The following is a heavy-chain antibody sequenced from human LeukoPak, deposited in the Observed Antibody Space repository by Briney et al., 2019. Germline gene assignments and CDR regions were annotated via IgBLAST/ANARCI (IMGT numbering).Heavy chain of an antibody. CDR1: GGSISSGDYY. CDR2: IYYSGST. J-gene: IGHJ1*01. V-gene: IGHV4-30-4*01. Sequence: SETLSLTCTVSGGSISSGDYYWSWIRQPPGKGLEWIGYIYYSGSTYYNPSLKSRVTISVDTSKNQFSLKLSSVTAADTAVYYCARGRYCDSSGLEYFQHWGQGTLVTVSS. CDR3: ARGRYCDSSGLEYFQH. D-gene: IGHD3-22*01.